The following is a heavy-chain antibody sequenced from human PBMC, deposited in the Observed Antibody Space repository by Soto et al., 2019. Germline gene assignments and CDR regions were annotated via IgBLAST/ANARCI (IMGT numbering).Heavy chain of an antibody. CDR3: ARGYCSGGSCREYFQH. V-gene: IGHV1-18*01. D-gene: IGHD2-15*01. CDR1: GYTFTSYG. Sequence: GASVKVSCKASGYTFTSYGISWVRQAPGQGLEWMGWISAYNGNTNYAQKLQGRVTMTTDTSTSTAYMELRSLRFDDTAVYYCARGYCSGGSCREYFQHWGQGTLVTVSS. J-gene: IGHJ1*01. CDR2: ISAYNGNT.